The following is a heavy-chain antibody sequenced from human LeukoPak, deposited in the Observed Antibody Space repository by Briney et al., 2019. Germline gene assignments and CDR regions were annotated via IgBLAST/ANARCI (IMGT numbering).Heavy chain of an antibody. CDR2: IYPGDSDT. V-gene: IGHV5-51*03. D-gene: IGHD5-24*01. CDR3: ARRVEMATISGYYYYYYMDV. Sequence: GESLKISCKGSGYSFTSYWIGWVRQMPGKGLEWMGIIYPGDSDTRYSPSYQGQVTISADKSISTAYLQWSSLKASDTAMYYCARRVEMATISGYYYYYYMDVWGKGTTVTVSS. J-gene: IGHJ6*03. CDR1: GYSFTSYW.